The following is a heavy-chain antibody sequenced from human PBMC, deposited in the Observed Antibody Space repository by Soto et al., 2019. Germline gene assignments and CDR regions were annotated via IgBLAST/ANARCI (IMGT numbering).Heavy chain of an antibody. J-gene: IGHJ5*02. V-gene: IGHV5-51*01. CDR3: ARLTGYQLLKADWFDP. D-gene: IGHD2-2*01. CDR1: GYSFTSYW. CDR2: IYPGDSDT. Sequence: GESLKISCKGSGYSFTSYWIGWVRQMPGKGLEWMGIIYPGDSDTRYSPSFQGQVTISADKSISTAYLQWGSLNASDTAMYYCARLTGYQLLKADWFDPWGQGTLVTVSS.